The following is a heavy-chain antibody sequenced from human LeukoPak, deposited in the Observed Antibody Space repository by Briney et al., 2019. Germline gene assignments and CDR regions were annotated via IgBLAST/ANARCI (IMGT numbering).Heavy chain of an antibody. J-gene: IGHJ4*02. Sequence: GGSLRLSCAASGFTFRIYWMHWVRQAPGKGLVWLARISKDGSDPGYADSVKGRFTISRDNAKNTLYLQMNSLRADDTAVYYCARCSYSGGSCPDYWGLGTLVTVSS. CDR3: ARCSYSGGSCPDY. V-gene: IGHV3-74*01. CDR1: GFTFRIYW. D-gene: IGHD2-15*01. CDR2: ISKDGSDP.